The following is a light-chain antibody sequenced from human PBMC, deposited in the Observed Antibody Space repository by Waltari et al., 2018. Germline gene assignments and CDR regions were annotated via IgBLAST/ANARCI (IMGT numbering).Light chain of an antibody. J-gene: IGKJ1*01. CDR3: LQDLSYPRT. Sequence: AIQVTHSPSSLSVSLGHRVTITCRTSEDIKTDLSWYQQKLGKAPKLLIYGASTLQSGVPSRFSGSGSGSDFTLTITSLQPEDLATYYCLQDLSYPRTFGQGTKVEIK. CDR1: EDIKTD. CDR2: GAS. V-gene: IGKV1-6*01.